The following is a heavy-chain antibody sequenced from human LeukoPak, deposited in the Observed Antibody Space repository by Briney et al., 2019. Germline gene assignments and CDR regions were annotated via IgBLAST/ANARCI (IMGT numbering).Heavy chain of an antibody. J-gene: IGHJ5*02. CDR2: ISSSGSAI. V-gene: IGHV3-48*03. Sequence: GGSLRLSCVASGFIFSSYEMNWVRQAPGKGLEWVSYISSSGSAIYYADSVKGRFTISRDDSKNTLYLQMNSLKTEDTAVYYCTTFYYYDSSGSPWGQGTLVTVSS. CDR1: GFIFSSYE. D-gene: IGHD3-22*01. CDR3: TTFYYYDSSGSP.